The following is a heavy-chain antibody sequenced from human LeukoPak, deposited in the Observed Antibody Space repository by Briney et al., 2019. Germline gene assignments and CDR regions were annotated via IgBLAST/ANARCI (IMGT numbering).Heavy chain of an antibody. CDR1: GFTFSSYW. CDR2: IKQDGSEK. CDR3: ARDGPYSSSATHPP. D-gene: IGHD6-6*01. V-gene: IGHV3-7*03. Sequence: GGSLRLSCAASGFTFSSYWMSWVRQAPGKGLEWVANIKQDGSEKYYLGSVKGRFTISRDNAKSSLYLQMDSLRAEDTAVYYCARDGPYSSSATHPPWGQGTLVTVSS. J-gene: IGHJ5*02.